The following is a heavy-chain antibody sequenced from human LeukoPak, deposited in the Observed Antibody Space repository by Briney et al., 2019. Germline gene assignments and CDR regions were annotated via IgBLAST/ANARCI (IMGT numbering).Heavy chain of an antibody. CDR3: ARRREQPDY. Sequence: PSETLSLTCAVSGGSISSGGYSWSWIRQPPGKGLEWIGYIYYSGSTYYNPSLKSRVTISVDTSKNQFSLKLSSVTAADTAVYYCARRREQPDYWGQGTLVTVSS. J-gene: IGHJ4*02. CDR1: GGSISSGGYS. CDR2: IYYSGST. V-gene: IGHV4-30-4*07. D-gene: IGHD6-13*01.